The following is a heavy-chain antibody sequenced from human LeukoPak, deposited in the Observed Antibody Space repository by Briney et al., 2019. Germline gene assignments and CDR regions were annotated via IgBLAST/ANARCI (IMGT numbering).Heavy chain of an antibody. Sequence: GESLKISCKGSGYSFSTYWIAWVRQMPGKGLEWMGIIYPGDTDTRYSPSFQGQFTISADKSISTAYLQWSSLKASDSAIYYCAGAAASTAIDSWGQGTLVTVSS. V-gene: IGHV5-51*01. CDR2: IYPGDTDT. D-gene: IGHD6-13*01. CDR3: AGAAASTAIDS. CDR1: GYSFSTYW. J-gene: IGHJ4*02.